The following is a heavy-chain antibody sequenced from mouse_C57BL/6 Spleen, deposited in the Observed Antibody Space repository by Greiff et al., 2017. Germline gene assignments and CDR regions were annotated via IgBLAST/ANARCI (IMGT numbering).Heavy chain of an antibody. J-gene: IGHJ3*01. CDR2: INPNNGGT. D-gene: IGHD2-14*01. V-gene: IGHV1-22*01. CDR3: AGEEIGTTKGPFAY. CDR1: GYTFTDYN. Sequence: VQLQQSGPELVKPGASVKMSCKASGYTFTDYNMHWVKQSHGKSLEWIGYINPNNGGTSYNQKFKGKATLTVNKSSSTAYMQLRSLTSEDSAVCYGAGEEIGTTKGPFAYWGQGTLVTVSA.